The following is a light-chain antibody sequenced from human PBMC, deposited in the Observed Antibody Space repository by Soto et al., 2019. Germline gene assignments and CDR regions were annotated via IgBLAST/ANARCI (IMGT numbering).Light chain of an antibody. CDR3: QPYGSSLT. V-gene: IGKV3-20*01. Sequence: EIVLTQSPGTLSLSPGERATLSCRASQSVHNNYLAWYQQKPGQAPRLLIDGASSRATGIPDRFSGSGSETDFPLPLSTLQPEDFAVYYCQPYGSSLTFGPATKEDIK. CDR1: QSVHNNY. CDR2: GAS. J-gene: IGKJ3*01.